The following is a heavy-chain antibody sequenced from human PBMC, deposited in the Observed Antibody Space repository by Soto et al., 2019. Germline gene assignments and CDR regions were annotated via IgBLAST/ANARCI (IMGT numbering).Heavy chain of an antibody. CDR3: ARVLRITIFE. CDR2: INHSGST. CDR1: GGSFSGYY. Sequence: QVQLQQWGAGLLKPSETLSLTCAVYGGSFSGYYWSWIRQPPGKGLEWIGEINHSGSTNYNPSLKRRVTISVDTSKNQSSLKLSSVTAADTAVYYCARVLRITIFEWGQGTLVTVSS. V-gene: IGHV4-34*01. D-gene: IGHD3-3*01. J-gene: IGHJ4*02.